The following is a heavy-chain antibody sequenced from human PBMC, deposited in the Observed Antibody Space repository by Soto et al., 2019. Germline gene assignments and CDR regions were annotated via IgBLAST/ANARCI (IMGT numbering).Heavy chain of an antibody. J-gene: IGHJ6*02. CDR3: ARVVKISYSYYYGMDV. V-gene: IGHV3-48*03. D-gene: IGHD5-12*01. CDR2: ISSSGSTI. Sequence: GGSLRLSCAASGFTFSSYEMNWVRQAPGKGLEWVSYISSSGSTIYYADSVEGRFTISRDNAKNSLYLQMNSLRAEDTAVYYCARVVKISYSYYYGMDVWGQGTTVTVSS. CDR1: GFTFSSYE.